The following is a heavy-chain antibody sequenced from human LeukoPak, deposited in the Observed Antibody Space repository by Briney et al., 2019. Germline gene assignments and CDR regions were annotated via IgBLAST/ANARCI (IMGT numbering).Heavy chain of an antibody. CDR2: IYHSGST. CDR1: GYSISSGYY. Sequence: SEALSLTCTVSGYSISSGYYWGWIRQPPGKGLEWIGSIYHSGSTYYNPSLKSRVTISVDTSKNQFSLKLSSVTAADTAVYYCAKGVEWELQYFDYWGQGTLVTVSS. J-gene: IGHJ4*02. D-gene: IGHD1-26*01. CDR3: AKGVEWELQYFDY. V-gene: IGHV4-38-2*02.